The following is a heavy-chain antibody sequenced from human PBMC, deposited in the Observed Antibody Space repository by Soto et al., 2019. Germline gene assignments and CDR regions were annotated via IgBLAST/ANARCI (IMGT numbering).Heavy chain of an antibody. V-gene: IGHV4-4*01. CDR2: IYHSGST. CDR1: GGSISSSNW. J-gene: IGHJ6*02. D-gene: IGHD3-3*01. CDR3: AREDYDACMDV. Sequence: SWTLYLTCSVSGGSISSSNWWNWVRQPPGKGLEWIGEIYHSGSTNYNPSLKSRVTISVDKSKNQFSLKLSSVTAADTAVYCCAREDYDACMDVWGQGTTVTVSS.